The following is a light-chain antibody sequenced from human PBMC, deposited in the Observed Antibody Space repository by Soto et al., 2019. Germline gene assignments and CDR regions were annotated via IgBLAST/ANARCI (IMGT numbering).Light chain of an antibody. Sequence: ETVMTQSPATLSLSPGERATLSCRASQSARISLGWYQQKPGQAPRLLIYDVSTRATGVPARFSGSGSGTEFTLTISSPQSEDFAVYYCQQYNNWPPTFGQGTKVDIK. V-gene: IGKV3-15*01. CDR2: DVS. CDR1: QSARIS. CDR3: QQYNNWPPT. J-gene: IGKJ1*01.